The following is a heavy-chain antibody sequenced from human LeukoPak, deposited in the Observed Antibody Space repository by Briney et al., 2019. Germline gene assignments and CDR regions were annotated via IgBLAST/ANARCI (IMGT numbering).Heavy chain of an antibody. CDR1: GFTFSTSW. D-gene: IGHD5-12*01. V-gene: IGHV3-7*03. CDR3: ARGRYSGTTYYFDY. CDR2: IKKDGSET. J-gene: IGHJ4*02. Sequence: GGSLRLSCAASGFTFSTSWMSWVRQVPGKGLEWVANIKKDGSETYYVDSVKGRFTISRDNAKNSLYLQMNSLRAEDTAMYYCARGRYSGTTYYFDYWGQGTLVTVSS.